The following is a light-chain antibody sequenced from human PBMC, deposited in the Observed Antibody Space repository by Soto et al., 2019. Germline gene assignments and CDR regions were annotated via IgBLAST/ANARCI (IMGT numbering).Light chain of an antibody. CDR3: QQCNWHPSTVT. J-gene: IGKJ4*01. CDR2: VAS. V-gene: IGKV3-15*01. CDR1: QSVSSN. Sequence: EIVMTQSPATLSVSPGERVTLACRASQSVSSNLAWYQQKPCQAPRLLIYVASIRDAGTPASFSGRGSGTEYTLTITSLQAEDSAVYYCQQCNWHPSTVTFGGGTKVEIK.